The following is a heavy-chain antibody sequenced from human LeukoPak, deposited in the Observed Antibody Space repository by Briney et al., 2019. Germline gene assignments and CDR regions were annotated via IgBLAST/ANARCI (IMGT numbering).Heavy chain of an antibody. CDR2: IYYSGSTT. CDR1: GGPISYY. D-gene: IGHD5-24*01. V-gene: IGHV4-4*08. CDR3: ARSEEMATTRRGFDY. J-gene: IGHJ4*02. Sequence: SETLSLTCSVSGGPISYYWSWIRQPPGKGLEWIGYIYYSGSTTPSGTATYNPPLESRVTISVDTSKNQCSLKLGSVIAADAAVYYCARSEEMATTRRGFDYWGQGTLVTVSS.